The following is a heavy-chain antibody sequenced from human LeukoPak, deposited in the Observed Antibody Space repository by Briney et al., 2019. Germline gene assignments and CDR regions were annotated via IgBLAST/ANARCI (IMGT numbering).Heavy chain of an antibody. CDR1: GFTFSSYW. D-gene: IGHD3-10*01. V-gene: IGHV3-7*01. J-gene: IGHJ4*02. Sequence: GGSLRLSCAASGFTFSSYWMSWVRQAPGKGLEWVANIKQDGSEKYYVDSVKGRFTISRDNAKNSLYLQMNSLRAEDTAVYYCAGVHTMVRGVIHPGFDYWGQGTLVTASS. CDR2: IKQDGSEK. CDR3: AGVHTMVRGVIHPGFDY.